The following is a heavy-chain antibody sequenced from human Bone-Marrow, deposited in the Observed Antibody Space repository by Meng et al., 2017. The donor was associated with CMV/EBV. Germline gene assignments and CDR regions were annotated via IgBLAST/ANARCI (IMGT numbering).Heavy chain of an antibody. V-gene: IGHV3-7*01. Sequence: GESLKISFAASGFTFSSYWMSWVRQAPGKGLEWVANIKQDGSEKHYVDSVEGRFIIPRDNAKNSLHLQMNNLRAEDTGVYYCARDGPQYIPTSGWFHPWGQGTLVTVSS. CDR1: GFTFSSYW. D-gene: IGHD2-21*01. J-gene: IGHJ5*02. CDR2: IKQDGSEK. CDR3: ARDGPQYIPTSGWFHP.